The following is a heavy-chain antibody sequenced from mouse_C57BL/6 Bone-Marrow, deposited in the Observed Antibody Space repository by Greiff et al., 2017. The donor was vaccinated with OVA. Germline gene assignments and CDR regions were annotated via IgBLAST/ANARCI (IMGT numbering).Heavy chain of an antibody. CDR3: ARYYYYAMDY. CDR1: GYSITSDY. Sequence: EVQRVESGPGLAKPSQTLSLTCSVTGYSITSDYWNWLRKFPGNKLEYMGYISYSGSTYYNPSLKSRISITRDTSKNQYYLQLNSVTTEDTATYYCARYYYYAMDYWGQGTSVTVSS. V-gene: IGHV3-8*01. J-gene: IGHJ4*01. CDR2: ISYSGST.